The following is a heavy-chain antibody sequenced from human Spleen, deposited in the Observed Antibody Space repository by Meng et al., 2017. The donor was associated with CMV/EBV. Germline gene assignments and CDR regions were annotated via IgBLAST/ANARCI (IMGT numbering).Heavy chain of an antibody. V-gene: IGHV4-59*01. D-gene: IGHD1-1*01. CDR3: ARFSATGAYYYGMDV. CDR1: GVSISSYY. CDR2: VYYSGST. J-gene: IGHJ6*02. Sequence: GSLRLSCTVSGVSISSYYWTWIRQPPGKGLEWIGYVYYSGSTNYNPSLKSRVTISVDTSKNQLSLRLSSVTTADTAVYFCARFSATGAYYYGMDVWGQGTTVTVSS.